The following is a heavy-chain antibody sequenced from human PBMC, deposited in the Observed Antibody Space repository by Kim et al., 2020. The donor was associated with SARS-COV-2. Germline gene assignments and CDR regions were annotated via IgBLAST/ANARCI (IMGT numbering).Heavy chain of an antibody. CDR2: T. CDR3: AKGSGWYFDN. Sequence: TNDADAVKGRFAISRDNSKNTLYLQMNSLRAEDTAVYYCAKGSGWYFDNWAQGTLVTVSS. V-gene: IGHV3-23*01. J-gene: IGHJ4*02. D-gene: IGHD6-19*01.